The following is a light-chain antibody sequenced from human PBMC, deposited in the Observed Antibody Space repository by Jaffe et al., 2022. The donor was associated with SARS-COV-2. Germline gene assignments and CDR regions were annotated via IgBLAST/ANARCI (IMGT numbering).Light chain of an antibody. Sequence: IVLTQSPATLSVSPGERATLSCRASQSISNNLAWYQQKPGQAPRLLLYGASTRATGIPARFSGSVSGTEFTLTISSLQSEDSAVYHCHQYNNLLTFGGGTKVEIK. J-gene: IGKJ4*01. CDR2: GAS. V-gene: IGKV3-15*01. CDR1: QSISNN. CDR3: HQYNNLLT.